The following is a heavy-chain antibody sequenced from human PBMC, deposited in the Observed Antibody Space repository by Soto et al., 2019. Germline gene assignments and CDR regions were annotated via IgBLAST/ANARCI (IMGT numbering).Heavy chain of an antibody. V-gene: IGHV4-39*02. D-gene: IGHD3-22*01. J-gene: IGHJ1*01. Sequence: SETLCLTCTVSGGSISSSSYYWGWIRQPPGKGLEWIGSVYYSGSTYYNPSLKSRVTISVDTSKNQFSLKLSSVTAADTAVYYCARDYYDTSGYGPAEYFQHWGQGTLFTVS. CDR2: VYYSGST. CDR1: GGSISSSSYY. CDR3: ARDYYDTSGYGPAEYFQH.